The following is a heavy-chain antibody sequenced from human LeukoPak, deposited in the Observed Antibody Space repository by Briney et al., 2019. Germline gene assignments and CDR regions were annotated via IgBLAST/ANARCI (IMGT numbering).Heavy chain of an antibody. CDR2: ISGSGGST. V-gene: IGHV3-23*01. CDR1: GFTFSSYA. D-gene: IGHD5-18*01. J-gene: IGHJ3*02. CDR3: AKGSTAMGWNI. Sequence: GGSLRLSCAASGFTFSSYAMSWVCQAPGKGLEWVSAISGSGGSTYYADSVKGRFTISRDNSKNTLYLQMNSLRAEDTAVYYCAKGSTAMGWNIWGQGTMVTVSS.